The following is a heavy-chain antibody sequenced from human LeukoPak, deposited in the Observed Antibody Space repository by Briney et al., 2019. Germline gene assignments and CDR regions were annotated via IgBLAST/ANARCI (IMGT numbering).Heavy chain of an antibody. CDR1: GGSISSSNW. V-gene: IGHV4-39*01. D-gene: IGHD3-10*01. CDR3: ARLGSNGSGSYKDAFDF. Sequence: SETLSLTCAVSGGSISSSNWWSWIRQPPGTGLEWIGSLYYDGSTYYSPSLKSRVTISVDTSKNQFSLRLSSVTAADTAVYYCARLGSNGSGSYKDAFDFWGQGTMVTVSP. J-gene: IGHJ3*01. CDR2: LYYDGST.